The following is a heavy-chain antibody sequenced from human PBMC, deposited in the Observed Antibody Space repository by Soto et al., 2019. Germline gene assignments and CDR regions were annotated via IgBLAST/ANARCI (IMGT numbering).Heavy chain of an antibody. CDR1: GGSISSGGYY. CDR3: AREDDSSGYQGLLDY. J-gene: IGHJ4*02. Sequence: SETRSLTCTVSGGSISSGGYYWIWIRQHPGKGLEWIGYIYYSGSTYYNPSLKSRVTISVDTSKNQFSLKLSSVTAADTAVYYCAREDDSSGYQGLLDYWGQGTLVTVSS. CDR2: IYYSGST. D-gene: IGHD3-22*01. V-gene: IGHV4-31*03.